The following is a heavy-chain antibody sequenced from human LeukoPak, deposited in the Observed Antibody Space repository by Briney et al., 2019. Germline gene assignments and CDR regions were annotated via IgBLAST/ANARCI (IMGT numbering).Heavy chain of an antibody. D-gene: IGHD2-8*01. V-gene: IGHV4-4*07. J-gene: IGHJ4*02. Sequence: PSETLTLTCTVSGGSISSYYWSWIRQPAGKGLEWIGRIYTSGSTNYNPSLKSRVTISVDTSKNQFSLKLSSVTAADTAVYYCARGYCTNGVCPIGDYWGQGTLVTVSS. CDR1: GGSISSYY. CDR3: ARGYCTNGVCPIGDY. CDR2: IYTSGST.